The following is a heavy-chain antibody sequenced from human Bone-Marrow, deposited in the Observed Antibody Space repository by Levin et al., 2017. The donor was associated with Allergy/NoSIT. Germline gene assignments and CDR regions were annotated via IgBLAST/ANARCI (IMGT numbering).Heavy chain of an antibody. D-gene: IGHD6-19*01. V-gene: IGHV1-46*01. CDR1: GYTFTSYY. J-gene: IGHJ4*02. CDR2: INPSGGST. CDR3: ARDSLYPGQWLVRGGFDY. Sequence: GASVKVSCKASGYTFTSYYMHWVRQAPGQGLEWMGIINPSGGSTSYAQKFQGRVTMTRDTSTSTVYMELSSLRSEETAVYYCARDSLYPGQWLVRGGFDYWGQGTLVTVSS.